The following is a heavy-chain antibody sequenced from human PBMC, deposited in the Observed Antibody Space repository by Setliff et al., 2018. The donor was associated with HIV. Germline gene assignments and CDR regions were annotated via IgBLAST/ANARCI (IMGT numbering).Heavy chain of an antibody. V-gene: IGHV1-2*02. CDR2: INPNSGDT. Sequence: ASVKVSCKASGYTFIGHYIHWVRQAPGQGLEWMGWINPNSGDTKYAQKFQDRVSLTRDTSLSTAYMEMSSLTSEDTAVYYCARGEATHGPGTYSIYSWGQGTLVTVSS. CDR3: ARGEATHGPGTYSIYS. D-gene: IGHD3-10*01. J-gene: IGHJ5*02. CDR1: GYTFIGHY.